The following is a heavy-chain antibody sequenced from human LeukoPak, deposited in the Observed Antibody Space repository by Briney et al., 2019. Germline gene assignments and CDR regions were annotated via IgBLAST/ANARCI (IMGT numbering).Heavy chain of an antibody. CDR1: GGSFSGYY. CDR2: INHSGST. CDR3: AREHYYDSRTDAY. Sequence: SETLSLTCAVYGGSFSGYYWSWIRQPPGKGLEWIGEINHSGSTNYNPSLKSRVTISVDTSKNRFSLKLSSVTAADTAVYYCAREHYYDSRTDAYWGQGTLVTVSS. D-gene: IGHD3-22*01. J-gene: IGHJ4*02. V-gene: IGHV4-34*01.